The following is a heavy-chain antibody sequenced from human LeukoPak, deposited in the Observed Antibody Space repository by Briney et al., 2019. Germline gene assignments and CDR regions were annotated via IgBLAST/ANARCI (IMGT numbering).Heavy chain of an antibody. CDR1: GFTFSSYW. CDR3: AGGVYSYGYDY. CDR2: IKQDGSEK. Sequence: GGSLRLSCAPSGFTFSSYWMSWVRQAPGKGLEWVANIKQDGSEKYYVDSVKGRFTISRDNAKNSLYLQMNSLRAEDTAVYYCAGGVYSYGYDYWGQGTLVTVSS. J-gene: IGHJ4*02. V-gene: IGHV3-7*04. D-gene: IGHD5-18*01.